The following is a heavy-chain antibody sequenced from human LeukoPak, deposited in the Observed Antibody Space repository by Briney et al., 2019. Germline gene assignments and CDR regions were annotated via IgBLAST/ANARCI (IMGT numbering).Heavy chain of an antibody. CDR3: ARTDGHNFDY. Sequence: SETLSLTCTVSGGSISSSSYYWGWIRQPPGKGLEWIGSIYYSRSTYYNPSLKSRVTISVDTSKNQFSLKLSSVTAADTAVYYCARTDGHNFDYWGQGTLVTVSS. V-gene: IGHV4-39*07. J-gene: IGHJ4*02. CDR1: GGSISSSSYY. CDR2: IYYSRST. D-gene: IGHD5-24*01.